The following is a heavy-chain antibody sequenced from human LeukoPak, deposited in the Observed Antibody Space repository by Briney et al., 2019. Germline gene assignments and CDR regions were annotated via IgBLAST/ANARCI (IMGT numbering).Heavy chain of an antibody. V-gene: IGHV3-30*04. CDR3: AREMRLPHNEILIDRRAFDI. CDR1: GFTFSSYA. J-gene: IGHJ3*02. Sequence: GGSLRLSCAASGFTFSSYAMHWVRQAPGKGLEWVALISHNAHFKYYADSVKGRFTVSRDTSKNMLHLQMDSLRTEETALYYCAREMRLPHNEILIDRRAFDIWGQGTMVTVSS. D-gene: IGHD3-9*01. CDR2: ISHNAHFK.